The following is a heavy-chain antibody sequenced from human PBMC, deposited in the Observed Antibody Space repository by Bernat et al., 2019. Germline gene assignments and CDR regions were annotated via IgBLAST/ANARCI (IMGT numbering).Heavy chain of an antibody. D-gene: IGHD3-3*01. CDR3: ARGGGYDFWRVHFYY. V-gene: IGHV4-30-2*01. Sequence: QLQLQESGSGLVKPSQTLSLTCAVSGGSISSGGYSWSWIRQPPGKGLEWIGYIYHSGSTYYNPSLKSRVTISVDRSKNQFSLKLSSVTAADTAVYYCARGGGYDFWRVHFYYWGQGTLVTVSS. CDR1: GGSISSGGYS. CDR2: IYHSGST. J-gene: IGHJ4*02.